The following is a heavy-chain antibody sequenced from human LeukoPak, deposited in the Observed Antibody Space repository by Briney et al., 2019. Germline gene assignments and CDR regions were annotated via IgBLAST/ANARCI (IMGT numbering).Heavy chain of an antibody. CDR3: ARDRGGYCTSTSCQKPLDY. J-gene: IGHJ4*02. V-gene: IGHV3-7*01. CDR2: IKQDGSEK. CDR1: EFTFSNYW. D-gene: IGHD2-2*01. Sequence: PGGSLRLSCAASEFTFSNYWMTWVRQAPGKGLEWVASIKQDGSEKYSVDSVKGRFTISRDNAKNSPYLQMNSLRVEDTAVYYCARDRGGYCTSTSCQKPLDYWGQGTLVTVSS.